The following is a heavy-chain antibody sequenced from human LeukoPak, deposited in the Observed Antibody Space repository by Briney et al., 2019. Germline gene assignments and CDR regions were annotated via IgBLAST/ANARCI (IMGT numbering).Heavy chain of an antibody. CDR3: AKGLSRDSFAVDY. CDR1: GFVFSDYS. Sequence: PGGSLRLSCGASGFVFSDYSMNWVRQAPGKGLEWVSCITSSSEDIHYADSVKGRFTMSRDNAKNSLSLQMNNLSADDTAVYYCAKGLSRDSFAVDYWGQGTPVTVS. J-gene: IGHJ4*02. D-gene: IGHD2-21*02. CDR2: ITSSSEDI. V-gene: IGHV3-21*01.